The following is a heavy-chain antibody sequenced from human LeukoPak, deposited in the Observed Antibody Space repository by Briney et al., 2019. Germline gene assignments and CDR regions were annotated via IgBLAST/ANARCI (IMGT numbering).Heavy chain of an antibody. D-gene: IGHD2-15*01. CDR1: GGSISSSSYY. CDR3: ASDRIEVDAFDI. J-gene: IGHJ3*02. V-gene: IGHV4-61*02. Sequence: ASETLSLTCTVSGGSISSSSYYWGWIRQPAGKGLEWIGRIYTSGSTNYNPSLKSRVTISVDTSKNQFSLKLSSVTAADTAVYYCASDRIEVDAFDIWGQGTMVTVSS. CDR2: IYTSGST.